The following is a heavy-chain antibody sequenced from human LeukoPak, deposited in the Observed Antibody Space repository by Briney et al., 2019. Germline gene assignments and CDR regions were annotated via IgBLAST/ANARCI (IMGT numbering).Heavy chain of an antibody. J-gene: IGHJ4*02. D-gene: IGHD5-18*01. V-gene: IGHV4-59*01. CDR3: AREGGYSYGYFDY. CDR2: IYYSGST. Sequence: PSETLSLTCTVSGGSISSYYWSWIRQPPGKGLEWIGYIYYSGSTNYNPSLKSRVTISVDTSKNQFSLKLSSVTAADTAVYYCAREGGYSYGYFDYWGQGTLVTVSS. CDR1: GGSISSYY.